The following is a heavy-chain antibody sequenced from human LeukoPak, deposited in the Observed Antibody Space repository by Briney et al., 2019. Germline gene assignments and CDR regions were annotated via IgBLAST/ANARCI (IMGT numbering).Heavy chain of an antibody. V-gene: IGHV1-69*13. D-gene: IGHD2-2*01. J-gene: IGHJ4*02. Sequence: ASVKVSCKASGGTFSSYAISWVRQAPGQGLEWMGGIIPIFGTANYAQKFQGRVTITADESTSTAYMELSSLRSEDTAVYYCAVDLLGYCSSTSCYQRRYYFDYWGQGTLVTVSS. CDR2: IIPIFGTA. CDR3: AVDLLGYCSSTSCYQRRYYFDY. CDR1: GGTFSSYA.